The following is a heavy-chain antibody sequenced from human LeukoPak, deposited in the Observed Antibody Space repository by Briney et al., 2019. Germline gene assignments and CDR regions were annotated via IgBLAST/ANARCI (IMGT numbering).Heavy chain of an antibody. V-gene: IGHV3-11*01. Sequence: GGSLMLSCAASGFTFSDYYMSWVRQAPGKGLEWISHITSGGTTIYYADSVKGRFTISRDNAKKSLYLEMNSLRVEDTAVYYCARDGGSAVSYYFDYWGRGALVTVTS. CDR3: ARDGGSAVSYYFDY. CDR2: ITSGGTTI. D-gene: IGHD2-15*01. CDR1: GFTFSDYY. J-gene: IGHJ4*02.